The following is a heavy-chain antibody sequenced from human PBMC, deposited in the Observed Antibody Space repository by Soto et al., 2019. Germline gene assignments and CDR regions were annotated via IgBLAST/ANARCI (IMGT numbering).Heavy chain of an antibody. CDR1: GFTFSIYG. J-gene: IGHJ4*02. D-gene: IGHD1-20*01. V-gene: IGHV3-33*01. CDR2: IWFDGSNK. Sequence: QVQLVESGGGVVQPGRSLRLSCAASGFTFSIYGMHWVRQAPGKGLEWVALIWFDGSNKYYADSVKGRFTISRDNSKNTLSLQMNSVRAEDTAVYYCARVGITVTTFRGFDYWGQGTLVTVSS. CDR3: ARVGITVTTFRGFDY.